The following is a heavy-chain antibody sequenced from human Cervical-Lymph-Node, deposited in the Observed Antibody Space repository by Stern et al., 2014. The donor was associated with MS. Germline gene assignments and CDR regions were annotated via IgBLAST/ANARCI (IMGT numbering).Heavy chain of an antibody. CDR2: IFPGDSTT. D-gene: IGHD2-15*01. Sequence: VQLVQSGAEVKKPGESLKISCQGSGYNFATYWIGWGRQMPGKGLEWMGLIFPGDSTTKYSPSFQGQVTISADKSISTAFLHLKASDTAMYYCARLTPGAIDHWGQGTRVTVSS. CDR3: ARLTPGAIDH. V-gene: IGHV5-51*03. J-gene: IGHJ5*02. CDR1: GYNFATYW.